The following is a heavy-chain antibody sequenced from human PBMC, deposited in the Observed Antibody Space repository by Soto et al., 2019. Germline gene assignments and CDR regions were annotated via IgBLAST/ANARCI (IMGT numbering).Heavy chain of an antibody. CDR1: GFTFSSYS. Sequence: GESLKISCAASGFTFSSYSMNWVRQAPGKGLEWVSSISSSSSYIYYADSVKGRFTISRDNAKNSLYLQMNSLRAEDTAVYYCARGGYSYGYYFDYWGQGTLVTVSS. CDR3: ARGGYSYGYYFDY. V-gene: IGHV3-21*01. CDR2: ISSSSSYI. D-gene: IGHD5-18*01. J-gene: IGHJ4*02.